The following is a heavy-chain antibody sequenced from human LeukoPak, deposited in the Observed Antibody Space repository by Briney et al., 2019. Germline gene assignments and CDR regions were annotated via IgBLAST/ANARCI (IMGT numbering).Heavy chain of an antibody. CDR1: GYSISSGYY. V-gene: IGHV4-38-2*02. Sequence: SETLSLTCTVSGYSISSGYYWGWIRQPPGKGLEGICSIYHSGSTYYDPALKSPVTTSVDTSKNQFSLKLSSVTAADTAVYYCARVRAGYCSGGSCYPDAFDIWGQGTMVTVSS. CDR2: IYHSGST. CDR3: ARVRAGYCSGGSCYPDAFDI. D-gene: IGHD2-15*01. J-gene: IGHJ3*02.